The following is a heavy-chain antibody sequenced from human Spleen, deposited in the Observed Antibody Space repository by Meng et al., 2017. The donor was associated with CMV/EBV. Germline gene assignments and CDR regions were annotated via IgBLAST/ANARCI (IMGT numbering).Heavy chain of an antibody. J-gene: IGHJ6*02. CDR1: GFTVSSNY. Sequence: GESLKISCAASGFTVSSNYMNWVRQAPGKGLEWVSSISSSSSHIYYTDSVKGRFTISRDNAKNSLYLQMNSLRAEDTAVYYCARDLGSSSYYYYGMDVWGQGTTVTVSS. CDR3: ARDLGSSSYYYYGMDV. D-gene: IGHD6-6*01. V-gene: IGHV3-21*01. CDR2: ISSSSSHI.